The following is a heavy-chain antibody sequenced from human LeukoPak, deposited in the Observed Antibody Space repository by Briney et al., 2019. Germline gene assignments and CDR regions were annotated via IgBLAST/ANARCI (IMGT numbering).Heavy chain of an antibody. CDR1: GGSFSGYY. J-gene: IGHJ3*02. CDR2: INHSGST. D-gene: IGHD3-22*01. V-gene: IGHV4-34*01. CDR3: ARGLAYYYDSSGYTDDAFDI. Sequence: SETLSFTCAVYGGSFSGYYWSWIRQPPGKGLEWIGEINHSGSTNYNPSLKSRVTISVDTSKNQFSLKLSSVTAADTAVYYCARGLAYYYDSSGYTDDAFDIWGQGTMVTVSS.